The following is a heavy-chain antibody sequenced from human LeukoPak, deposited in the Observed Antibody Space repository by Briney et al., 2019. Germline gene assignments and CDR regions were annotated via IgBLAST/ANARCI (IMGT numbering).Heavy chain of an antibody. CDR2: IYSTGIT. J-gene: IGHJ4*02. CDR1: RGSMNNYY. D-gene: IGHD1-26*01. Sequence: SETLSLTCTVSRGSMNNYYWSWIRQPAGKGLEWIGRIYSTGITHYNPTLKSRATLSVDTSKSQFSLNLSSATAADTAVYYCARTSATGATYFDYWGQGTLVTVSS. CDR3: ARTSATGATYFDY. V-gene: IGHV4-4*07.